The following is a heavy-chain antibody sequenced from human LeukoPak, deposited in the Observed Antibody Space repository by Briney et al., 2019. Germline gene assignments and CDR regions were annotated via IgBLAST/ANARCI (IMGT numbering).Heavy chain of an antibody. J-gene: IGHJ5*02. D-gene: IGHD2-2*01. CDR1: GYTFTGYY. Sequence: ASVKVSCKAAGYTFTGYYMHWVRQAPGQGLEWMGRINPNSGGTNYAQKFQGRVTMARDTSISTAYMELTRLRSDDTAVYYCAREVGVVAHQGGWFDPWGQGTLVTVSS. CDR2: INPNSGGT. CDR3: AREVGVVAHQGGWFDP. V-gene: IGHV1-2*06.